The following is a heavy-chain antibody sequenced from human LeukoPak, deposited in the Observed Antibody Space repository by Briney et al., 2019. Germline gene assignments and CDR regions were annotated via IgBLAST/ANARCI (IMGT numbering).Heavy chain of an antibody. Sequence: ASLNVSSALSVYTFTSYGISSVRRAPGPGLGWMGWISVYNGNTNYAQTLQGRVTMTTDTSTSTAYMELRSLRSDDTAVYYCARSGVGLDYWGQGTLVTVSS. CDR1: VYTFTSYG. D-gene: IGHD2-8*01. CDR3: ARSGVGLDY. CDR2: ISVYNGNT. V-gene: IGHV1-18*04. J-gene: IGHJ4*02.